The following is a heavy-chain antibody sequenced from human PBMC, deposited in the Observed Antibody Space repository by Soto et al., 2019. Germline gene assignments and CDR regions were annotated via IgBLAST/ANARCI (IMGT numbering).Heavy chain of an antibody. Sequence: EVQLVESGGGLVQPGGSLRLSCEASAFTLSSYWMSWVRQAPGKGLEWVANIKPDGSEKYYVDSVKGRFTISRDNTKNSLYLQMSTLRPEDTAIYYCARDYEFGFDIWGQGTLGTVSS. D-gene: IGHD3-22*01. CDR3: ARDYEFGFDI. CDR1: AFTLSSYW. V-gene: IGHV3-7*01. CDR2: IKPDGSEK. J-gene: IGHJ3*02.